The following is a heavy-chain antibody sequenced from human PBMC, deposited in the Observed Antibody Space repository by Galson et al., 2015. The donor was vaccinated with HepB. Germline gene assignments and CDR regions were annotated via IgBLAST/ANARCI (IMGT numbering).Heavy chain of an antibody. CDR3: ARDRSGITIFGVVIHGDSYYYGMDV. Sequence: SVKVSCKASGYTFTSYGISWVRQAPGQGLEWMGWISAYNGNTNYAQKLQGRVTMTTDTSTSTAYMELRSLRSDDTAVYYCARDRSGITIFGVVIHGDSYYYGMDVWGQGTTVTVSS. J-gene: IGHJ6*02. D-gene: IGHD3-3*01. V-gene: IGHV1-18*01. CDR1: GYTFTSYG. CDR2: ISAYNGNT.